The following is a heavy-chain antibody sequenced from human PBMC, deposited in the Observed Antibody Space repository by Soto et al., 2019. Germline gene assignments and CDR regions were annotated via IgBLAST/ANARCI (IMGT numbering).Heavy chain of an antibody. CDR3: ARDRYIAARFNWVTWFDP. J-gene: IGHJ5*02. CDR2: ISSSSSYI. CDR1: GFTFSSYS. Sequence: PGGSLRLSCAASGFTFSSYSMNWVRQAPGKGLEWVSSISSSSSYIYYADSVKGRFTISRDNAKNSLYLQMNSLRAEDTAVYYCARDRYIAARFNWVTWFDPWGQGTLVTVSS. D-gene: IGHD6-6*01. V-gene: IGHV3-21*01.